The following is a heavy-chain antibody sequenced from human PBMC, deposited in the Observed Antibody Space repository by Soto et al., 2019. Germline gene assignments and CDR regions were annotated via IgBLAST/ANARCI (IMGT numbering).Heavy chain of an antibody. D-gene: IGHD6-19*01. CDR1: GYTFTSYG. Sequence: GASVKVSCKASGYTFTSYGISWVRQAPGQGLEWMGWISAYNGNTNYAQKLQGRVTMTTDTSTSTAYMELRSLRDEDTAVYSCARDRGNTGWPLFDSWGQGTLVTVSS. V-gene: IGHV1-18*01. CDR3: ARDRGNTGWPLFDS. J-gene: IGHJ4*02. CDR2: ISAYNGNT.